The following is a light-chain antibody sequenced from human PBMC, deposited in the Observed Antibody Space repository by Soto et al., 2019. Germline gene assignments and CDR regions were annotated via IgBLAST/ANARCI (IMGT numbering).Light chain of an antibody. Sequence: QAVLTQSSSASASLGSSVKLTCTLSSGHSSYIIAWHQQQPGKAPRYFMKLEGSGSYNKGSGVPDRFSGSSSGADRYLTISNLQFEDEADYYCETWDSNTRVFGGRTKLTVL. CDR3: ETWDSNTRV. V-gene: IGLV4-60*02. CDR2: LEGSGSY. J-gene: IGLJ3*02. CDR1: SGHSSYI.